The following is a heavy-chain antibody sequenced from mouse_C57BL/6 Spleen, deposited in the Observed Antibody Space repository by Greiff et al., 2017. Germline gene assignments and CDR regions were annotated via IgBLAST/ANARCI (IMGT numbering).Heavy chain of an antibody. D-gene: IGHD1-1*01. V-gene: IGHV1-52*01. CDR2: IDPSDSET. J-gene: IGHJ2*01. CDR1: GYTFTSYW. Sequence: QVQLQQPGAELVRPGSSVKLSCKASGYTFTSYWMHWVKQRPIQGLEWIGNIDPSDSETHYNQKFKDKATLTVDKSSSTAYMQLSSLTSEDSAVYYCARGDYGSPYDWGQGTTLTVSS. CDR3: ARGDYGSPYD.